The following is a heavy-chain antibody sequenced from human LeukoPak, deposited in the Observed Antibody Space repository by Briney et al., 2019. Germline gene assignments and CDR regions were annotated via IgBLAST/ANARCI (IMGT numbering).Heavy chain of an antibody. CDR3: ARECIAALGPCFDC. V-gene: IGHV3-23*01. Sequence: GGSLRLSCAASGFTFSSYGMSWVRQAPGKGLEWVSAISGSGGDTYTADSVKGRFTISRDNSKNTLYLQMNSLRAEDTAVYYCARECIAALGPCFDCWGQGTLVAVSS. CDR2: ISGSGGDT. CDR1: GFTFSSYG. D-gene: IGHD6-13*01. J-gene: IGHJ4*02.